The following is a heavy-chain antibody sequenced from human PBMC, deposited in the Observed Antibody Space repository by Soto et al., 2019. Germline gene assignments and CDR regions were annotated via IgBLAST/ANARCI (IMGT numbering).Heavy chain of an antibody. CDR3: ARRSPLREFDY. Sequence: QLQLQESGPGLVKPSETLSLTCTVSGGSISSSSYYWGWIRQPPGKGLEWIGSIYYSGSTYYNPSLKSRVTIYADTSKNQFSLKLSSVTAADTAVYYCARRSPLREFDYWGQGTLVTVSS. CDR1: GGSISSSSYY. J-gene: IGHJ4*02. CDR2: IYYSGST. V-gene: IGHV4-39*01.